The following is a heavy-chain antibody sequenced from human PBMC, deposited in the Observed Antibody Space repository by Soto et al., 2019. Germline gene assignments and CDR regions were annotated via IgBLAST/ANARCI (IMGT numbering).Heavy chain of an antibody. Sequence: PGGSLRLSCAASGFTFSDHWMHWVRQVPGKGLVWVSRIKGGGSYTNYADSVKGRFTIIRDNAKNTLYLQMNSLRAEDTAVYYCARLGSTNTFDIWGLGTKVTVSS. V-gene: IGHV3-74*01. CDR2: IKGGGSYT. J-gene: IGHJ3*02. D-gene: IGHD2-2*01. CDR3: ARLGSTNTFDI. CDR1: GFTFSDHW.